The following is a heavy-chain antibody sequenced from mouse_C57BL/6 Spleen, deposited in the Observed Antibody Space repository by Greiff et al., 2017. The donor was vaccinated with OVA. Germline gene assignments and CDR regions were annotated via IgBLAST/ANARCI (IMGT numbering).Heavy chain of an antibody. Sequence: EVQRVESGPGLVKPSQSLSLTCSVTGYSITSGYYWNWIRQFPGNKLEWMGYISYDGSNNYNPSLKNRISITRDTSKNQFFLKLNSVTTEDTATYYCARGAQATLGFDYWGQGTTLTVSS. D-gene: IGHD3-2*02. V-gene: IGHV3-6*01. J-gene: IGHJ2*01. CDR3: ARGAQATLGFDY. CDR2: ISYDGSN. CDR1: GYSITSGYY.